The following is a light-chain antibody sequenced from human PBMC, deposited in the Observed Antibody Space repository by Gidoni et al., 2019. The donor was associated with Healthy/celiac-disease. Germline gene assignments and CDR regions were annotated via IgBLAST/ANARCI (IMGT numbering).Light chain of an antibody. CDR1: KLGDKY. J-gene: IGLJ2*01. V-gene: IGLV3-1*01. Sequence: SYELTQPLSVSVSPGQTASITCSGDKLGDKYACWYQQKPGQSPVLVIYQDNKRPSGIPERFSGSNSGNTATLTISGTQAMDEADYYCQAWDISTVIFGGGTSLTVL. CDR2: QDN. CDR3: QAWDISTVI.